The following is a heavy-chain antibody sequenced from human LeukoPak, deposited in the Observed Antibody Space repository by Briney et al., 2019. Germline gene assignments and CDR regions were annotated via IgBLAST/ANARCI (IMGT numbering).Heavy chain of an antibody. Sequence: SETLSLTCTVSGGSISNYYWGWIRQAPGKGLEWIGSIYYSGNTYYNPSLKSRVTISVDTSKNQFSLKLSSVTAADTAVYYCARDRAYSSGSLFDYWGQGTLVTVSS. J-gene: IGHJ4*02. CDR2: IYYSGNT. CDR3: ARDRAYSSGSLFDY. CDR1: GGSISNYY. V-gene: IGHV4-39*07. D-gene: IGHD6-19*01.